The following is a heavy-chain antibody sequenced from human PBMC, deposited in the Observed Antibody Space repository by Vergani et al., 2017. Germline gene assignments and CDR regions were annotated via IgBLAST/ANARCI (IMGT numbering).Heavy chain of an antibody. CDR3: ARSIAARPFDY. Sequence: EVQLVESGGGLVKPGGSLRLSCAASGFTFSSYSMNWVRQAPGKGLEWVSYISSSSSTIYYADSVKGRFTISRDNAKNSLYLQMNSLRAEDTAVYYCARSIAARPFDYWGQGTLVTVSS. CDR1: GFTFSSYS. V-gene: IGHV3-21*05. CDR2: ISSSSSTI. J-gene: IGHJ4*02. D-gene: IGHD6-6*01.